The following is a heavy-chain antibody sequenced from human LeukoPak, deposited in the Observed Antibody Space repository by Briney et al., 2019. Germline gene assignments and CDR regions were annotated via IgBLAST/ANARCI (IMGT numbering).Heavy chain of an antibody. J-gene: IGHJ3*02. CDR3: AKNLRADYGSGTKDAFDI. CDR1: GFTFSDYY. Sequence: PGGSLRLSCAASGFTFSDYYMSWIRQAPGKGLEWVSAISGSGGSTYYADSVKGRFTISRDNSKNTLYLQMNSLRAEDTAVYYCAKNLRADYGSGTKDAFDIWGQGTMVTVSS. CDR2: ISGSGGST. V-gene: IGHV3-23*01. D-gene: IGHD3-10*01.